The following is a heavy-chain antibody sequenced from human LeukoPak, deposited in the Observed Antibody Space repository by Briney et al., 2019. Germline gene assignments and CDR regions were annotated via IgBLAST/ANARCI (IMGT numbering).Heavy chain of an antibody. CDR2: IYPGDSDT. D-gene: IGHD3-3*01. CDR3: ARGEGYYDFWSGYYTGGSYDY. V-gene: IGHV5-51*01. J-gene: IGHJ4*02. CDR1: GYSFTSYW. Sequence: GESLKISCKGSGYSFTSYWIGWVRQMPGKGLEWMGIIYPGDSDTRYSPSFQGQVTIPADKSISTAYLQWSSLKASDTAMYYCARGEGYYDFWSGYYTGGSYDYWGQGTLVTVSS.